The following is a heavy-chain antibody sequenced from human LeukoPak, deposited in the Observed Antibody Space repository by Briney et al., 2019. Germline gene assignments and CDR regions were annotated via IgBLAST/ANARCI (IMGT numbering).Heavy chain of an antibody. D-gene: IGHD4-11*01. J-gene: IGHJ4*01. CDR2: ISYDGSNK. CDR1: GFTFSSYA. Sequence: GGSLRLSCAASGFTFSSYAMHWVRQAPGKGLEWVAVISYDGSNKYYADSVKGRFTISRDNSKNTLHLQLNSLTVEDTALYYCAIIDTVNGLVTTPAPFDYWGQGTLVTVSS. V-gene: IGHV3-30*04. CDR3: AIIDTVNGLVTTPAPFDY.